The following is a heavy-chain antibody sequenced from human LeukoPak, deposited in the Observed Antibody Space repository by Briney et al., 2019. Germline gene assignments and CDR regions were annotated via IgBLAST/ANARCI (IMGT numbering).Heavy chain of an antibody. Sequence: HPGGSLRLSCAASGFTFSSYGMNWVRQAPGKGLEWVAFIRYDGRNKYYADSVKGRFTISRDNSKNTLYLQMNSLRAEDTAVYYCAKAMVRGVNYYYYMDVWGKGTTVTVSS. D-gene: IGHD3-10*01. CDR3: AKAMVRGVNYYYYMDV. V-gene: IGHV3-30*02. CDR1: GFTFSSYG. CDR2: IRYDGRNK. J-gene: IGHJ6*03.